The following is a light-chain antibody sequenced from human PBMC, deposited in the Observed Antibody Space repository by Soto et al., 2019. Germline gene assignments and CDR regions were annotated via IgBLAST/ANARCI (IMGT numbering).Light chain of an antibody. CDR1: QNINSW. Sequence: DIQMTQSPSTLSASVGDRVTITCRASQNINSWLAWYQQKPGKAPRLLIYDVSILQSGVPSRFSGSGSGTEFTLTISSLQPDDFATYYCQQYSSYSRTFGQGTKVDIK. CDR3: QQYSSYSRT. V-gene: IGKV1-5*01. CDR2: DVS. J-gene: IGKJ1*01.